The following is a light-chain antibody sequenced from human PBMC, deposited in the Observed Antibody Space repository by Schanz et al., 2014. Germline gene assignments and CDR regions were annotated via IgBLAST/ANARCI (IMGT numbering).Light chain of an antibody. Sequence: EIVMTQSPATLSVSPGESATLSCRASQSVSSKLAWYQQKPGQAPRLLIYGASTRATGIPARFSGTGSGTEFTLTISSLQSEDFAVYFCQQYNNWPPEHTFGGGTKVELK. V-gene: IGKV3-15*01. CDR1: QSVSSK. J-gene: IGKJ4*01. CDR3: QQYNNWPPEHT. CDR2: GAS.